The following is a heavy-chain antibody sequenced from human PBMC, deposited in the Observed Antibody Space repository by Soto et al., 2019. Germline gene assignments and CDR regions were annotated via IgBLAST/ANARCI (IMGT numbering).Heavy chain of an antibody. CDR1: GFTFSSYE. J-gene: IGHJ6*02. V-gene: IGHV3-48*03. Sequence: EVQLVESGGGLVQPGGSLRLSCAASGFTFSSYEMNWVRQAPGKGLEWVSYISSSGSTIYYADSVKGRFTISRDNAKNSLYLQMHSLRAEDTAVYYCAREPYYDFWSGYDLIYYYYGMDVWGQGTTVTVSS. CDR2: ISSSGSTI. CDR3: AREPYYDFWSGYDLIYYYYGMDV. D-gene: IGHD3-3*01.